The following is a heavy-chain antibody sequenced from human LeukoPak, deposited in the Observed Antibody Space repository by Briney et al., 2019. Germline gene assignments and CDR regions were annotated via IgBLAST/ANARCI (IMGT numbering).Heavy chain of an antibody. V-gene: IGHV4-34*01. J-gene: IGHJ4*02. D-gene: IGHD3-10*01. CDR2: INHSGST. CDR1: GGSFSGYY. Sequence: SETLSLTCAVYGGSFSGYYWSWIRQPPGKGLEWIGEINHSGSTNYNPSHKSRVTISVDTSKNQFSLKLSSVTAADTAVYYCARGLKITMVRGVTHPFDYWGQGTLVTVSS. CDR3: ARGLKITMVRGVTHPFDY.